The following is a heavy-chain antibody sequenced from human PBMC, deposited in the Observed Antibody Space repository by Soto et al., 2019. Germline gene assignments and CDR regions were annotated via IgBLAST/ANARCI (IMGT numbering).Heavy chain of an antibody. CDR3: ARGDYYDLLTGYHDY. CDR1: GYSFTSNL. CDR2: ISPDSGNT. J-gene: IGHJ4*02. V-gene: IGHV1-18*01. Sequence: GASVKVSCKASGYSFTSNLINWVRQAPGQGLEWMGWISPDSGNTNYAQKFRGRVTMTTAASTSTAFMEMRSLTSDDTAVYYFARGDYYDLLTGYHDYWGQGSLVTVSS. D-gene: IGHD3-9*01.